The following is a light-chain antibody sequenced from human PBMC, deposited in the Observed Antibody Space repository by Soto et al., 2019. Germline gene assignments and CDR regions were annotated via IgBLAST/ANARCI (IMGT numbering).Light chain of an antibody. V-gene: IGLV1-44*01. CDR1: SSNIGSNT. CDR3: AVWDDSLNGYV. CDR2: SNN. J-gene: IGLJ1*01. Sequence: QAVVTQPPSASGTPGQRVTFSCSGSSSNIGSNTVNWYQQFPGTAPKLLIYSNNLRPSGVPDRFSGSNSGTSASLAISGLQSEDEADYFCAVWDDSLNGYVFGVGTKLTVL.